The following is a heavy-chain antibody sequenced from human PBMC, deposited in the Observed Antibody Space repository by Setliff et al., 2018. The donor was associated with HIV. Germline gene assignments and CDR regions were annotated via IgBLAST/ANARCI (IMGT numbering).Heavy chain of an antibody. CDR2: IYYSGST. V-gene: IGHV4-59*01. D-gene: IGHD5-18*01. Sequence: ETLSLTCTVSGGSISSYYWSWIRQPPGKGLEWIGYIYYSGSTNYNPSLKSRVTISVDTSKNQFSLKLTSVTAADTALYYCARLRGYFYGHGRYFDYWGQGTLVTVSS. CDR1: GGSISSYY. J-gene: IGHJ4*02. CDR3: ARLRGYFYGHGRYFDY.